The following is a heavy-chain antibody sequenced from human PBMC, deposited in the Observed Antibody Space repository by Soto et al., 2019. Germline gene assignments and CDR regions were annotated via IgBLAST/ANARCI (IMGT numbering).Heavy chain of an antibody. CDR2: IVVGSGNT. V-gene: IGHV1-58*01. J-gene: IGHJ6*02. Sequence: ASVKVSCKASGFTFTSSAVQWVRQARGQRLEWIGWIVVGSGNTNYAQKFQERVTITRDTSASTAYMELSSLRSEDTAVYYCGRDKGYYYYGMDVWGQGTTVTVSS. CDR1: GFTFTSSA. CDR3: GRDKGYYYYGMDV.